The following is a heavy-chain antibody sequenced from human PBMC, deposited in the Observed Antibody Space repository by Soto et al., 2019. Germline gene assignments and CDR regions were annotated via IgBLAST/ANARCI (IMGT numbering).Heavy chain of an antibody. CDR1: GGSFSGYY. V-gene: IGHV4-34*01. CDR3: ARGFSSWYPSDAFDI. D-gene: IGHD6-13*01. CDR2: INHSGST. J-gene: IGHJ3*02. Sequence: SETLSLTCAVYGGSFSGYYWSWLRQPPGKGLEWIGEINHSGSTNYNPSLKSRVTISVDTSKNQFSLKLSSVTAADTAVYYCARGFSSWYPSDAFDIWGQGTMVTVSS.